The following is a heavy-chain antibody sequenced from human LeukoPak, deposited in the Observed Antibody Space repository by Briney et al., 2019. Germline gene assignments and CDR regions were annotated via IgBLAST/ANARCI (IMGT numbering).Heavy chain of an antibody. V-gene: IGHV3-23*01. D-gene: IGHD1-26*01. J-gene: IGHJ4*02. Sequence: QTGGSLRLSCAASGFTFSSYGLSWVRQAPGKGLEWVSGISGSGGSTYYADSVKGRFTISRDNSKNTLYLQMNSLRAEDTAVYYCAKVLSGSYYPWDYWGQGTLVTVSS. CDR3: AKVLSGSYYPWDY. CDR2: ISGSGGST. CDR1: GFTFSSYG.